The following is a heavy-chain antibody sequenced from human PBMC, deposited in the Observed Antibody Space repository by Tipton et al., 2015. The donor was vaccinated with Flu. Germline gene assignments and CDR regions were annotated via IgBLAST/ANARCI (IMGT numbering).Heavy chain of an antibody. Sequence: TLSLTCTVSGGSISSHYWSWIRQPPGKGLEWIGYIYYSGSISYNPSLKSRVTISVDTSKNQFSLKLSSVTAADTAVYYCARGSGSGTYVIFDYWGQGRLVTVSS. V-gene: IGHV4-59*11. D-gene: IGHD3-10*01. J-gene: IGHJ4*02. CDR3: ARGSGSGTYVIFDY. CDR2: IYYSGSI. CDR1: GGSISSHY.